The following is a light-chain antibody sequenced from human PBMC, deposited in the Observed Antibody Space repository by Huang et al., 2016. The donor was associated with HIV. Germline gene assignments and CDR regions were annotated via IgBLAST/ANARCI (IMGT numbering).Light chain of an antibody. V-gene: IGKV1-13*02. J-gene: IGKJ5*01. Sequence: HLTQSPPSLSASVGDSVFISCRASQDIGTSFAWYQQRTGRAPKLLISGASTLQTGVPARFSGDSAGTFFTLFITDLQPEDFATYYCQQLHAYPITFGQGTRLDIK. CDR1: QDIGTS. CDR2: GAS. CDR3: QQLHAYPIT.